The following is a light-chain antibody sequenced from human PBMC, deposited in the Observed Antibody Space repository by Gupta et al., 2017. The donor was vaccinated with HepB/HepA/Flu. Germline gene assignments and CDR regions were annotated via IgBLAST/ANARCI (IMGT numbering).Light chain of an antibody. CDR3: QQENNWPGT. CDR1: QNVYNN. Sequence: EIVMTQSPGTLSMSPGERATLSCWASQNVYNNLAWYQQKPGQAPRLLIYGASTRANGIPARFSGSGSGTEFTLTITSRQSEEFAVYCCQQENNWPGTFGQGTKVEIK. J-gene: IGKJ1*01. V-gene: IGKV3-15*01. CDR2: GAS.